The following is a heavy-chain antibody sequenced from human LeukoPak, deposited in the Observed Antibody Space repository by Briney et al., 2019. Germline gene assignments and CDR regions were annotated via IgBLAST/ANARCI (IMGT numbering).Heavy chain of an antibody. CDR3: ARDKGHYYDSSGLQGFDP. CDR2: IYYSGST. Sequence: PSQTLSLTCTVSGGSISSGDYYWSWIRQPPGKGLEWIVYIYYSGSTYYNPSLKSRVTISVDTSKNQFSLKLSSVTAADTAVYYCARDKGHYYDSSGLQGFDPWGQGTLVTVSS. J-gene: IGHJ5*02. V-gene: IGHV4-30-4*08. D-gene: IGHD3-22*01. CDR1: GGSISSGDYY.